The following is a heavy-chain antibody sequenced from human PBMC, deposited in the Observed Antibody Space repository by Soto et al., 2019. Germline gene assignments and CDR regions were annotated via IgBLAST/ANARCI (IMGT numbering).Heavy chain of an antibody. Sequence: ASVKVSCKASGYIFTSYGSSWVRQAPGQGLEWMGWISAYNGNTNYAQKLQGRVTMTTDTSTSTAYMELRSLRSDDTAVYYCARAPRFLEWLSDYYFDYWGQGTLVTVSS. CDR3: ARAPRFLEWLSDYYFDY. CDR1: GYIFTSYG. V-gene: IGHV1-18*01. D-gene: IGHD3-3*01. CDR2: ISAYNGNT. J-gene: IGHJ4*02.